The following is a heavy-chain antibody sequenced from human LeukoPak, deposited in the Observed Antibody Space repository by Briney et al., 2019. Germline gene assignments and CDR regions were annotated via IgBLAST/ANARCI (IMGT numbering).Heavy chain of an antibody. CDR3: GGGSSSWYDAFDI. Sequence: SETLSLTCTVSGGSISSYYWSWIRQPPGKGLEWIGYIYYSGSTNYNPSLKSRVTISVDTSKNQFSLKLSSVTAADTAVYYCGGGSSSWYDAFDIWGQGTMVTVSS. CDR1: GGSISSYY. CDR2: IYYSGST. J-gene: IGHJ3*02. V-gene: IGHV4-59*08. D-gene: IGHD6-13*01.